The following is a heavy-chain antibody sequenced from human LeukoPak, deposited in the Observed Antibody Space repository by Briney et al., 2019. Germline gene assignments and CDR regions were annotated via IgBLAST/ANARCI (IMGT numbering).Heavy chain of an antibody. Sequence: GGSLRLSCAASGFTFSSYSMSWVRQAPGKGLEWVSSISSSSSYIYYADSVKGRFTISRDKAKHSLYLHINSLRAEDTAVYYCARGHPHYDFWRGYRNNWFDPWGQGTLVTVSS. J-gene: IGHJ5*02. D-gene: IGHD3-3*01. CDR2: ISSSSSYI. CDR3: ARGHPHYDFWRGYRNNWFDP. V-gene: IGHV3-21*01. CDR1: GFTFSSYS.